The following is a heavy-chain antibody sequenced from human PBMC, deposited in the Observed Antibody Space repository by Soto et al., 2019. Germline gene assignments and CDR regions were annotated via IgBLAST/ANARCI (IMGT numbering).Heavy chain of an antibody. CDR3: ASIRGYSGLFDP. D-gene: IGHD5-18*01. J-gene: IGHJ5*02. CDR1: GGSVSSNSEY. CDR2: FFSSGST. V-gene: IGHV4-61*01. Sequence: ASETLSLTCTVSGGSVSSNSEYWTWLRQPPGKGLEWIGYFFSSGSTNYNPSLKSRVTISVDTSKNQFSLRLSSVTAADTAIYYCASIRGYSGLFDPWGQGFSVTGSS.